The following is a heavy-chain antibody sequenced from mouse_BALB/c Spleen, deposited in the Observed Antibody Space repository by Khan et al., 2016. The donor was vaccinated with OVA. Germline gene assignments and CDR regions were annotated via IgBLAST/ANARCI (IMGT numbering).Heavy chain of an antibody. J-gene: IGHJ3*01. Sequence: QVQLQQSGAELVRPGVSVKISCKGSGYTFTDFTMHWVKQSHAQSLEWIGVISTYYGDANYNQKFKGKATMTVDKSSSTAYMELARLKSEDSSIYYCARGGGGDRFANWGQGTLVTVSA. CDR3: ARGGGGDRFAN. CDR1: GYTFTDFT. CDR2: ISTYYGDA. V-gene: IGHV1S137*01.